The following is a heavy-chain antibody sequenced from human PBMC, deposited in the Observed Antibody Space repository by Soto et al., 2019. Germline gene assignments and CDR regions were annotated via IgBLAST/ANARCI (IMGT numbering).Heavy chain of an antibody. D-gene: IGHD2-15*01. Sequence: GGSLRLSCAASGFTFSSYSMNWVRQAPGKGLEWVSYISSSSSTIYYADSVKGRFTISRDNAKNSLYLQMNSLRAEDTAVYYCAREPPYVLAGVFDPWGQGTLVTVSS. CDR1: GFTFSSYS. V-gene: IGHV3-48*01. J-gene: IGHJ5*02. CDR2: ISSSSSTI. CDR3: AREPPYVLAGVFDP.